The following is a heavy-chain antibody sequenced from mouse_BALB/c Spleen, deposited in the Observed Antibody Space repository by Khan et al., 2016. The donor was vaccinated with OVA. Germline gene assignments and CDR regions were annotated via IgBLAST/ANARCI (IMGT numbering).Heavy chain of an antibody. CDR2: IRNSGNT. J-gene: IGHJ2*01. CDR3: ERGYGGDFDY. D-gene: IGHD1-1*02. Sequence: EVQLQESGPGLAKPSQSLSLICTVTGYSFTSDYAWNWIRQFPGNILEWMCFIRNSGNTKYNPTLKSRISITRDTSKTPFFLQLNSVTTEDTATYYCERGYGGDFDYWGQGTTLTVSS. V-gene: IGHV3-2*02. CDR1: GYSFTSDYA.